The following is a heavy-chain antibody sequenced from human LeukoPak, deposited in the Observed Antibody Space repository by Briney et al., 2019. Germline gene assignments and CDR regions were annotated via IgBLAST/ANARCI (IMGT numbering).Heavy chain of an antibody. CDR2: INPNSGGT. CDR3: ARARGFGQWLTRSGAFDI. Sequence: GASVKVSCKASGYTFTGYYMHWVRQAPGQGLEGMGWINPNSGGTNYAQKFQGRVTMTRDTSISTAYMELSRLRSDDTAVYYCARARGFGQWLTRSGAFDIWGQGTMVTVSS. J-gene: IGHJ3*02. V-gene: IGHV1-2*02. CDR1: GYTFTGYY. D-gene: IGHD6-19*01.